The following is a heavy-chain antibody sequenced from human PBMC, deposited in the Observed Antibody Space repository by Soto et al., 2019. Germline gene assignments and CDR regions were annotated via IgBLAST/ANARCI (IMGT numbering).Heavy chain of an antibody. CDR3: ARRAAVSVTSLWLDP. CDR1: KGTFNRDA. D-gene: IGHD6-19*01. J-gene: IGHJ5*02. V-gene: IGHV1-69*01. CDR2: IIPMFGTA. Sequence: QEQLVQSGAEVKKPGSSVRVSCKASKGTFNRDAITWVRQAPGQGLEWMGGIIPMFGTADYAQKFQGRVTIPANESTGAGDMEWSRLRSEDTAVYYGARRAAVSVTSLWLDPWGQGTLVTVSS.